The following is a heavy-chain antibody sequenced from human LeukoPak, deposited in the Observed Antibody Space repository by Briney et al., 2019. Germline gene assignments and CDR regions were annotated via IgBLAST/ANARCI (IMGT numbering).Heavy chain of an antibody. CDR1: GFSFIGHW. Sequence: GGSLRLSCRVSGFSFIGHWMAWVRQTPGKGLQWLANTNQDGREEYYVDSVKGRFTISRDNTENSLYLQMNSLRAEDTAVYYCASGRGSNWNDPFDYWGQGTLVTVSS. CDR3: ASGRGSNWNDPFDY. CDR2: TNQDGREE. J-gene: IGHJ4*02. V-gene: IGHV3-7*01. D-gene: IGHD1-20*01.